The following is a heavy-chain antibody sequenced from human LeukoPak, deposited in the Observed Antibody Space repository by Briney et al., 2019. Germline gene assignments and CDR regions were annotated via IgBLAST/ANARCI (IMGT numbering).Heavy chain of an antibody. CDR1: GFTVSSNY. V-gene: IGHV3-53*01. CDR3: VRYCSGGSCYSSFDY. CDR2: IYSGGST. D-gene: IGHD2-15*01. Sequence: GGSLRLSCAASGFTVSSNYMSWVRQAPGKGLEWVSVIYSGGSTYYADSVKGRFTISRDNSKNMLYLQMNSLRAEDTAVYYCVRYCSGGSCYSSFDYWGQGTLVTVSS. J-gene: IGHJ4*02.